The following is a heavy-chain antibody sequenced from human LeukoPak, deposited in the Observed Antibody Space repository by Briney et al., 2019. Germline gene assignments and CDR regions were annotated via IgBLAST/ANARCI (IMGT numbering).Heavy chain of an antibody. D-gene: IGHD3-22*01. CDR2: ISYDGSNK. J-gene: IGHJ4*02. V-gene: IGHV3-30*03. CDR3: ARDEYYYDSSGSPAKGDY. Sequence: GRSLRLSCAASGFTFSSYGMHWVRQAPGKGLEWVAVISYDGSNKYYADSVKGRFTISRDNSKNSLYLQMNSLRAEDTAVYYCARDEYYYDSSGSPAKGDYWGQGTLVTVSS. CDR1: GFTFSSYG.